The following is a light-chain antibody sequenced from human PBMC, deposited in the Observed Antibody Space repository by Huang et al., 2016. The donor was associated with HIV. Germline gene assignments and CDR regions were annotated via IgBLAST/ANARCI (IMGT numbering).Light chain of an antibody. Sequence: DIVMTQSPDSLALSLGYRAAINCTSRQTFSYGSPDKNYLNWCQVKPGRPPKLLISWSSVRESGGPDRFSGSGSGTHFTLTISSLQAEDVAVYYCHQYYSIFQTFGQGTKVEV. CDR3: HQYYSIFQT. CDR2: WSS. V-gene: IGKV4-1*01. CDR1: QTFSYGSPDKNY. J-gene: IGKJ1*01.